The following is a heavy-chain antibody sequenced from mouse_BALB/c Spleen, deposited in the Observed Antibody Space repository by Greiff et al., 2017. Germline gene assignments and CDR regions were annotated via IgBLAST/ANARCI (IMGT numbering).Heavy chain of an antibody. V-gene: IGHV5-12-1*01. D-gene: IGHD1-1*01. CDR2: ISSGGGST. CDR3: ARQDYYDSSYSYYYAMDY. J-gene: IGHJ4*01. CDR1: GFAFSSYD. Sequence: DVMLVESGGGLVKPGGSLKLSCAASGFAFSSYDMSWVRQTPEKRLEWVAYISSGGGSTYYPDTVKGRFTISRDNAKNTLYLQMSSLKSEDTAMYYCARQDYYDSSYSYYYAMDYWGQGTSVTVSS.